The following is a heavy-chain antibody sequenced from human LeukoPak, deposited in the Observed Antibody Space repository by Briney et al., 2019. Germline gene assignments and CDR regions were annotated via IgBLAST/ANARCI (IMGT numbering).Heavy chain of an antibody. CDR2: IYYRGST. V-gene: IGHV4-38-2*02. CDR3: ARGDFQFDF. D-gene: IGHD2/OR15-2a*01. J-gene: IGHJ4*02. Sequence: SETLSLTCSVSGYSITSGYYWGWIRQPPGKGLEWIGNIYYRGSTYYDPSLKSRVIISVGTSKNQFSLKLSSVTAADTAVYYCARGDFQFDFWGQGTLVTVSS. CDR1: GYSITSGYY.